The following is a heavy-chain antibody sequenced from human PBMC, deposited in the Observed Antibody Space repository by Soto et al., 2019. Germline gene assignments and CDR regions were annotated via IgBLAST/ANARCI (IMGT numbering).Heavy chain of an antibody. J-gene: IGHJ4*02. D-gene: IGHD3-10*01. CDR1: GGSVSSGDYY. V-gene: IGHV4-30-4*01. Sequence: SETLSLTCTVSGGSVSSGDYYWSWIRQPPGKGLEWIGYIYYSGSTYYNPSLKSRVTISVDTSKNQFSLKLSSVTAADTAVYYCARLRSYYGSGSYYHFDYWGQGTLVTVSS. CDR3: ARLRSYYGSGSYYHFDY. CDR2: IYYSGST.